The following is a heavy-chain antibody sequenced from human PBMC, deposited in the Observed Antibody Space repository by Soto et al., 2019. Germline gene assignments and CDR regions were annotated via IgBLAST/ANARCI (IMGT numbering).Heavy chain of an antibody. CDR3: AKDYYRYDSSGYYYVPYYYYYYGMDV. Sequence: GGSLRLSCAASGFTFSSYGMHWVRQAPGKGLEWVAVISYDGSNKYYADSVKGRFTISRDNSKNTLYLQMNSLRAEDTAVYYCAKDYYRYDSSGYYYVPYYYYYYGMDVWGQGTTVTVSS. J-gene: IGHJ6*02. CDR2: ISYDGSNK. CDR1: GFTFSSYG. D-gene: IGHD3-22*01. V-gene: IGHV3-30*18.